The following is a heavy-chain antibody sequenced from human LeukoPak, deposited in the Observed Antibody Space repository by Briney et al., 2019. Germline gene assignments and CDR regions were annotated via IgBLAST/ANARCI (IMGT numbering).Heavy chain of an antibody. CDR1: AFTFSTYA. V-gene: IGHV3-23*01. CDR2: ISGRGNNT. D-gene: IGHD6-13*01. Sequence: GGSLRLSCAASAFTFSTYAMSWVRQAPGKGLEWVSSISGRGNNTYYADSVKGRFTISRDNSKNTLHLQVNSLRAEDTAIYYCARAYSSSWYDYWGQGTLVTVSS. CDR3: ARAYSSSWYDY. J-gene: IGHJ4*02.